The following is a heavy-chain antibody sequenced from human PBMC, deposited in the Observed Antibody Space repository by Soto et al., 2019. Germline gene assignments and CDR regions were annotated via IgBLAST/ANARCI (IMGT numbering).Heavy chain of an antibody. CDR3: ARDEAFSAPYYLDY. J-gene: IGHJ4*02. Sequence: VQLVESGGGVVQPGRSLRLSCVASEFTFSSHLMHWVRQAPGKGLAWVAFISNDGDYKNYADSVKGRFTISRDNSKDTVYLEIHSLRPEDTALYHCARDEAFSAPYYLDYWGQGTLVIVS. CDR1: EFTFSSHL. V-gene: IGHV3-30*03. CDR2: ISNDGDYK. D-gene: IGHD1-26*01.